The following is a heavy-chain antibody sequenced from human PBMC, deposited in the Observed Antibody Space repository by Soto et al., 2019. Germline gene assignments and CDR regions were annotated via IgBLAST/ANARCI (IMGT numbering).Heavy chain of an antibody. J-gene: IGHJ6*02. V-gene: IGHV4-34*01. CDR1: AGSFSPYK. Sequence: SEALSLTCAVSAGSFSPYKCSWIRQPPGKGLEWIGEINHSGSTNYNPSLKSRVTISVDTSKNQFSLKLSSVTAADTAVYYCSRDVDFGEEDVWGQGTTVT. D-gene: IGHD4-17*01. CDR2: INHSGST. CDR3: SRDVDFGEEDV.